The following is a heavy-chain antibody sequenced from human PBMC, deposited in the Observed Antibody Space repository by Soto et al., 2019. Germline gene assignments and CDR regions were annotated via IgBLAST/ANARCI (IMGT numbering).Heavy chain of an antibody. D-gene: IGHD6-19*01. Sequence: SQTLSLTCAISGDSVSSNSAACNWIRQSPSRGLEWLGRTYYRSKWYNDYAVSVKSRITINPDTSKNQFSLQLNSVTPEDTAVYYCIRDLRVAVAGASYYGMDVWGRGITVTVSS. CDR1: GDSVSSNSAA. CDR3: IRDLRVAVAGASYYGMDV. J-gene: IGHJ6*02. CDR2: TYYRSKWYN. V-gene: IGHV6-1*01.